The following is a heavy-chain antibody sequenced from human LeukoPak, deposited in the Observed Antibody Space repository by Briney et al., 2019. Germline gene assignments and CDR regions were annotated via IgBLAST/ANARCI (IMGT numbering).Heavy chain of an antibody. CDR3: AREVDIVGAPDAFDI. Sequence: SQTLSLTWAISGDSVSSNSAAWNWIRQSPSRGLEWLGRTYYRSKWYNDYAVSVKSRITIKPDTSKNQFSLQLNSVTPEDTAVYYCAREVDIVGAPDAFDIWGQGTMVTVSS. CDR1: GDSVSSNSAA. D-gene: IGHD5-12*01. V-gene: IGHV6-1*01. CDR2: TYYRSKWYN. J-gene: IGHJ3*02.